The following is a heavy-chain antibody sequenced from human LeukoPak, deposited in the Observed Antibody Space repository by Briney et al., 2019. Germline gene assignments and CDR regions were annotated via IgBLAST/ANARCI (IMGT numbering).Heavy chain of an antibody. Sequence: GGSLRLSCAASGFTFSSYGMHWVRQAPGKGLEWVANIKQDGSEKYYVDSVKGRFTISRDNAKNSLYLQMNSLRAEDTAVYYCARDRTKWGAKQFDYWGQGTLVTVSS. D-gene: IGHD1-26*01. CDR1: GFTFSSYG. CDR3: ARDRTKWGAKQFDY. V-gene: IGHV3-7*01. J-gene: IGHJ4*02. CDR2: IKQDGSEK.